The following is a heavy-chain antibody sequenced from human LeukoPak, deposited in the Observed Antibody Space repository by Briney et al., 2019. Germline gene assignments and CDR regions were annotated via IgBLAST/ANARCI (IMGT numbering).Heavy chain of an antibody. D-gene: IGHD3-10*01. J-gene: IGHJ3*02. CDR1: GFTFSSYA. V-gene: IGHV3-23*01. Sequence: GGSLRLSCAASGFTFSSYAMSWVRQAPGKGLEWVSAISVSGGSTYYADSVKGRFTISRDNSKNTLYLQMNSLRAEDTAVYYCAKGQSMVRGVITDDAFDIWGQGTMVTVSS. CDR2: ISVSGGST. CDR3: AKGQSMVRGVITDDAFDI.